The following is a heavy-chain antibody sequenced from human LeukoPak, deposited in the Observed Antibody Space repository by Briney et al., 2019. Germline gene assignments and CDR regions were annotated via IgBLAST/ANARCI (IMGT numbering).Heavy chain of an antibody. J-gene: IGHJ5*02. Sequence: PGGSLRLSCAASGFTFSSYGMHWVRQAPGKGLEWVAFIRYDGSNKYYADSVKGRFTISRDSAKNSLSLQMNSLRAEDTAVYYCARPLMYYYGSETYFWFDPWGQGTLVTVSS. CDR3: ARPLMYYYGSETYFWFDP. CDR1: GFTFSSYG. CDR2: IRYDGSNK. D-gene: IGHD3-10*01. V-gene: IGHV3-30*02.